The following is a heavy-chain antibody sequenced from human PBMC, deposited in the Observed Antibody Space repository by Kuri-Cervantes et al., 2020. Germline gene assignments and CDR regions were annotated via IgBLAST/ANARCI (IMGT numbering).Heavy chain of an antibody. CDR1: GYTFTSYG. J-gene: IGHJ5*02. V-gene: IGHV1-18*01. CDR2: ISAYNGNT. Sequence: ASVKVSCKASGYTFTSYGISWVRQAPGQGLEWMGWISAYNGNTNYAQKLQGRVTMTTDTSTSTAYMELRSLRSDDTAVYYCARVWSYYYDSSGYLWFDTWGQGTLVTVSS. CDR3: ARVWSYYYDSSGYLWFDT. D-gene: IGHD3-22*01.